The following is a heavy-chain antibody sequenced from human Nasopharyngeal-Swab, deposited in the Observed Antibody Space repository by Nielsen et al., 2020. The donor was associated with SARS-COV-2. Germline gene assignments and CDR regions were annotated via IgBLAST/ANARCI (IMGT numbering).Heavy chain of an antibody. CDR1: GFAFSNAW. CDR2: IKSKTDGGTA. D-gene: IGHD1-26*01. CDR3: RTELKWELTPINI. V-gene: IGHV3-15*01. Sequence: ESLKISCAASGFAFSNAWMSWGRQAPGKGLEGVGRIKSKTDGGTAEYAAPVKGRFTMSRDDSKDTLYLQMDSLKIEDTAVYYCRTELKWELTPINIRGQGTLVTVSS. J-gene: IGHJ4*02.